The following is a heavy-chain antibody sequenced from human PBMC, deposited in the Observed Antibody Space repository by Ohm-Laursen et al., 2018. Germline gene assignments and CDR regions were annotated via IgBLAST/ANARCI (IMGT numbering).Heavy chain of an antibody. V-gene: IGHV3-23*01. D-gene: IGHD2-15*01. CDR1: GFTFSIYA. Sequence: GSLRLSCTASGFTFSIYAMIWVRQAPGKGLEWVSGITGSGGGTYYADSVKARFTISRDNSKNKLYLQMNSLRAVDTAVYYCAKAGYCSGGNCYRYFDYWGQGTPVTVSS. CDR3: AKAGYCSGGNCYRYFDY. CDR2: ITGSGGGT. J-gene: IGHJ4*02.